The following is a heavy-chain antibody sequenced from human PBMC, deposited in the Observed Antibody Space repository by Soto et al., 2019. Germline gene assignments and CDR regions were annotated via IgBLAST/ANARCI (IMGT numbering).Heavy chain of an antibody. J-gene: IGHJ5*02. V-gene: IGHV1-8*01. CDR1: GYTFTSYD. CDR3: AMCRVDWFDA. CDR2: MNPNSGNT. Sequence: QVQLVQSGAEVKKPGASVKVSCKASGYTFTSYDINWVRQATGQGLEWMGWMNPNSGNTGYAQKFQGGVTMTRNTSIITAYRELCSLRSEDTAVYYCAMCRVDWFDAWGQGTLFTVSS. D-gene: IGHD2-15*01.